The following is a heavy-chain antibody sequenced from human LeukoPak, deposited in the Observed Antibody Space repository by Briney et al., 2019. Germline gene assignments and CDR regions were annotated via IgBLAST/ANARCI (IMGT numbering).Heavy chain of an antibody. CDR2: IYYSGST. J-gene: IGHJ5*02. CDR1: GGSISSYY. V-gene: IGHV4-59*01. CDR3: ARASGPHTGYYDILTGYYSRWFDP. D-gene: IGHD3-9*01. Sequence: SETLSLTCTVSGGSISSYYWSWIRQPPGKGLEWIGYIYYSGSTNYNPSLKSRVTISVDTSKNQFSLMLSSVTAADTAVYYCARASGPHTGYYDILTGYYSRWFDPWGQGTLVTVSS.